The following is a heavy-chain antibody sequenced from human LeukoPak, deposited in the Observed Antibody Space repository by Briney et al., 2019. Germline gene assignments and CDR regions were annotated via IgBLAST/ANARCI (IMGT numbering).Heavy chain of an antibody. D-gene: IGHD6-13*01. CDR2: ISGSGGST. CDR3: AKEGRPQQLVRAVSRSDAFDI. V-gene: IGHV3-23*01. CDR1: GFTFSSYV. Sequence: GGSLRLSCAASGFTFSSYVMSWVRQAPGKGLEWVSAISGSGGSTYYADSVKGRFTISRDNSKNTLYLQMNSLRAEDTAVYYCAKEGRPQQLVRAVSRSDAFDIRGQGTMVTVSS. J-gene: IGHJ3*02.